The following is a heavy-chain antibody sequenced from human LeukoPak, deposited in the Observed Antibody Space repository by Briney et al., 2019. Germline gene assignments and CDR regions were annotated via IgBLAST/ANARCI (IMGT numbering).Heavy chain of an antibody. CDR3: ARGGRAKNWFDP. CDR2: IYYSGST. J-gene: IGHJ5*02. CDR1: GGSISSYY. V-gene: IGHV4-59*12. D-gene: IGHD3-10*01. Sequence: SETLSLTCTVSGGSISSYYWSWIRQPPGKGLEWIGYIYYSGSTNYNPSLKSRVTISVDTSKNQFSLKLSSLTAADTAVYYCARGGRAKNWFDPWGQGTLVTVSS.